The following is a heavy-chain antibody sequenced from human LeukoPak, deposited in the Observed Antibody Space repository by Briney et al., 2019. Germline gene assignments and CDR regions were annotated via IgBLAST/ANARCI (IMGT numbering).Heavy chain of an antibody. CDR1: GYTFTGYY. D-gene: IGHD2-21*02. CDR2: INPNSGGA. CDR3: ARDAYCGGDCYALDY. Sequence: ASVKVSCKASGYTFTGYYTHWVRQAPGQGLEWMGWINPNSGGANYAQKFQGRVTMTRDTSISTAYMELSRLRSDDTAVYYCARDAYCGGDCYALDYWGQGTLVTVSS. V-gene: IGHV1-2*02. J-gene: IGHJ4*02.